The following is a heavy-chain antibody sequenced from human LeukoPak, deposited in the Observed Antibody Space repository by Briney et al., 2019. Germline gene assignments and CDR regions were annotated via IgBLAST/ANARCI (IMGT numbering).Heavy chain of an antibody. Sequence: SQTLSLTCTVSGGSISSGGYYWNWIRQPAGKGLEWIGRLHISGSTNYNSSLTGRLTISVDTSKNQFSLKLSSVTAADTAVYYCARNGPGTTAAFDIWGQGTMVTVSS. CDR1: GGSISSGGYY. V-gene: IGHV4-61*02. J-gene: IGHJ3*02. CDR2: LHISGST. D-gene: IGHD3-10*01. CDR3: ARNGPGTTAAFDI.